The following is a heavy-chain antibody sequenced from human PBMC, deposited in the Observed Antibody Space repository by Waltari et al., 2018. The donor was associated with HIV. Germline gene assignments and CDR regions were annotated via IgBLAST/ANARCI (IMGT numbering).Heavy chain of an antibody. Sequence: EVQLVESGGGLVQPGRSLRLSCAASGFTFDDYAMHWVRQAPGKGLEWVSGISWNSGSIGYADSGKGRFTISRDNAKNSLYLQMNSLRAEDTALYYCAKDFDYYDSSGYSPGVQHWGQGTLVTVSS. CDR2: ISWNSGSI. CDR1: GFTFDDYA. J-gene: IGHJ1*01. D-gene: IGHD3-22*01. CDR3: AKDFDYYDSSGYSPGVQH. V-gene: IGHV3-9*01.